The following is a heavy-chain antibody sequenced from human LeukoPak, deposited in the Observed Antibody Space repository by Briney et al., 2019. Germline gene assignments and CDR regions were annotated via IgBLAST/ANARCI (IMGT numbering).Heavy chain of an antibody. CDR1: GGTFTSYA. CDR2: IIPIFGTA. V-gene: IGHV1-69*13. J-gene: IGHJ6*02. D-gene: IGHD3-10*01. Sequence: SVKVSCKASGGTFTSYAISWVRQAPGQGLEWMGGIIPIFGTANYAQKFQGRVTITADGSTSTAYMELSSLRSEDTAVYYCARVILNYYGSGSYHPYYYGMDVWGRGTTVTVSS. CDR3: ARVILNYYGSGSYHPYYYGMDV.